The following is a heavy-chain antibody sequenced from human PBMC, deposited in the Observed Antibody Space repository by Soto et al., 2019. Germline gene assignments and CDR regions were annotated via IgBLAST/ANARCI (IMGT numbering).Heavy chain of an antibody. CDR3: ARSRSGAVPDSFGY. Sequence: VQLVQYGAEVKKPGASVKLSCKAPADTFTSYYIHWVRQAPGHGLEWMGIINPNGGSTRFAQTFQGRITMTTDTSTSTVYMELRSLRSEDTAVYYCARSRSGAVPDSFGYWGQGTLVTVSS. CDR2: INPNGGST. D-gene: IGHD3-3*01. V-gene: IGHV1-46*01. J-gene: IGHJ4*02. CDR1: ADTFTSYY.